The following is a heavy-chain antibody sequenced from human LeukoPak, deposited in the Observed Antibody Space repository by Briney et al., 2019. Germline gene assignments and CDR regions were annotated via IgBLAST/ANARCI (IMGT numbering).Heavy chain of an antibody. D-gene: IGHD1-26*01. CDR3: AKDLKPIGSAFDI. V-gene: IGHV3-9*01. Sequence: PGGSLRLSCAASGFTFDDYAMHWVRQAPGKGLEWVSGISWNSGSIGYADSVKGRFTISRDNAKNSLYLQMNSLRAEDTALYYCAKDLKPIGSAFDIWGQGTMVTVSS. CDR1: GFTFDDYA. J-gene: IGHJ3*02. CDR2: ISWNSGSI.